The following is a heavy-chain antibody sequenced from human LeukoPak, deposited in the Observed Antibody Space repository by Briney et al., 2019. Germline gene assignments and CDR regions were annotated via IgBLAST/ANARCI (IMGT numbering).Heavy chain of an antibody. J-gene: IGHJ4*02. CDR2: IDSGGITI. Sequence: PGGSLRLSCEGSGFPFSSYEMNWLRQAPGKGREWVSHIDSGGITIDYADSVKGRFTISRDNAKTSIYLQMDSLRVEDSAIYYCARDSVGDLLDYWGQGTPVNVSS. CDR1: GFPFSSYE. CDR3: ARDSVGDLLDY. V-gene: IGHV3-48*03. D-gene: IGHD4-17*01.